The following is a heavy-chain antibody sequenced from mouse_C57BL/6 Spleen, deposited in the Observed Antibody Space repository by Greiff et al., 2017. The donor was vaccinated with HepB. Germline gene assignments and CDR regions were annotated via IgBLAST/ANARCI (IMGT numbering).Heavy chain of an antibody. CDR2: SRNKANDYTT. CDR1: GFTFSDFY. V-gene: IGHV7-1*01. CDR3: ARDAWYYGSFAY. Sequence: EVKVVESGGGLVQSGRSLRLSCATSGFTFSDFYMEWVRQAPGKGLEWIAASRNKANDYTTEYSASVKGRFIVSRDTSQSILYLQMNALRAEDTAIYYCARDAWYYGSFAYWGQGTLVTVSA. J-gene: IGHJ3*01. D-gene: IGHD1-1*01.